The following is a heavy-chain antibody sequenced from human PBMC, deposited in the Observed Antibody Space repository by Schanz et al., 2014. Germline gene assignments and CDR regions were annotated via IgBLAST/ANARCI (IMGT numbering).Heavy chain of an antibody. Sequence: QVQLFSSLGGVVQPGRSLRLSCAASGFSFSTYAMHWVRQAPGKGLEWVAVILYDGSKTYYADSVKGRFTISRDNSKNTLSLQMNSLRAEDTAVYYCAREEGYGYGPGAFDIWGQGTMVTVSS. V-gene: IGHV3-30*04. CDR3: AREEGYGYGPGAFDI. J-gene: IGHJ3*02. D-gene: IGHD5-18*01. CDR2: ILYDGSKT. CDR1: GFSFSTYA.